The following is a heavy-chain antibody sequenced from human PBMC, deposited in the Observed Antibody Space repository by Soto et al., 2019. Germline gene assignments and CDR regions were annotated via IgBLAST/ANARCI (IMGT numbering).Heavy chain of an antibody. CDR3: ARDLAAAGPRSYYYGMDV. D-gene: IGHD6-13*01. J-gene: IGHJ6*02. Sequence: SETLSLTCTVSGGSISSGGYYWSWIRQHPGKGLEWIGYIYYSASTYYNPSLKSRVTISVDMSKNQFSLKLSSVTAADTAVYYCARDLAAAGPRSYYYGMDVWGQGTTVTVSS. V-gene: IGHV4-31*03. CDR1: GGSISSGGYY. CDR2: IYYSAST.